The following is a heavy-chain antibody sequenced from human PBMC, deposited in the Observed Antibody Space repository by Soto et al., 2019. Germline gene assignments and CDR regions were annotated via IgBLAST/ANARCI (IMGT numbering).Heavy chain of an antibody. Sequence: EVQLLESGGGLVQPGGSLRLSCAAPGFTFSIYAMPWVGQAPGKGLEWVSLITGSGDSTYYADSVKGRFTISRDNSKNTLYLQMNSLTAEDTAIYYCAKAGGSTWGTEYFQHWGQGTLVTVSS. D-gene: IGHD6-13*01. V-gene: IGHV3-23*01. CDR3: AKAGGSTWGTEYFQH. CDR1: GFTFSIYA. J-gene: IGHJ1*01. CDR2: ITGSGDST.